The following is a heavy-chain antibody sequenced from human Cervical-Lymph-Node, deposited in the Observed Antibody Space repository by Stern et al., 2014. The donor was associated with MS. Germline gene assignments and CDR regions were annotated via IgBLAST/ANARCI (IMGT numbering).Heavy chain of an antibody. CDR1: RGTFSNHG. Sequence: QVQLVESGAEVKKPGSSVKVSCKASRGTFSNHGITWVRQAPGQGLEWMGGIIPLLRTAHNADRYQGRVTFTADESTTTVYMELNSLRSEDTAVYYCATDRGYCSGGSCYSLDYFDYWGQGTLVIVSP. CDR2: IIPLLRTA. V-gene: IGHV1-69*01. CDR3: ATDRGYCSGGSCYSLDYFDY. J-gene: IGHJ4*02. D-gene: IGHD2-15*01.